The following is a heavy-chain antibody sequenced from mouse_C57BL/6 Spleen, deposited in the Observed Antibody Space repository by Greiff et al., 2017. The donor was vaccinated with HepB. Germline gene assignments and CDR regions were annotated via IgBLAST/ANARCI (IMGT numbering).Heavy chain of an antibody. J-gene: IGHJ2*01. CDR2: IWAGGST. V-gene: IGHV2-9*02. CDR1: GFSLTSYG. Sequence: QVHVQQSGPGLVAPSQSLSITCTVSGFSLTSYGVHWVRQPPGKGLEWLGVIWAGGSTNYNSALMSRLSISKDNFKRQAFLKMNSPQTDDTAMYYCARFDDVWGQGIELTVAS. CDR3: ARFDDV.